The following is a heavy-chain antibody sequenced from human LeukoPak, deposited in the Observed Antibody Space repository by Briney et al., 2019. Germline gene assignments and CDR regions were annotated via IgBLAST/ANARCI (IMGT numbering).Heavy chain of an antibody. J-gene: IGHJ3*02. CDR2: IYPGDSDT. V-gene: IGHV5-51*01. D-gene: IGHD6-19*01. Sequence: GESLKISCKGSGYSFTSYWIGWVRQMLGKGLEWMGIIYPGDSDTRYSPSFQGQATISADKFISTAYLQWSSLKASDTAMYYCARRRLSSGWYGGAFDIWGQGTMVTVSA. CDR3: ARRRLSSGWYGGAFDI. CDR1: GYSFTSYW.